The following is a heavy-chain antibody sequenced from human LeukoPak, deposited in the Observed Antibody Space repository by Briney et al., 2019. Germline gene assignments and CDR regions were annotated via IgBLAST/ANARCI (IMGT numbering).Heavy chain of an antibody. Sequence: PSETLSLTCTVSGGSISSYYWSWIRQPPGKGLEWIGYIYYSGSTYYNPSLKSRVTISVDTSKNQFSLKLSSVTAADTAVYYCARAYYDSSGYYPGYWGQGTLVTVSS. J-gene: IGHJ4*02. V-gene: IGHV4-59*12. CDR2: IYYSGST. CDR1: GGSISSYY. CDR3: ARAYYDSSGYYPGY. D-gene: IGHD3-22*01.